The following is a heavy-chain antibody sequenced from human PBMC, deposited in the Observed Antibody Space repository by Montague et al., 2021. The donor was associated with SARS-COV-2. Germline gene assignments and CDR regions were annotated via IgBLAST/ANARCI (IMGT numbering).Heavy chain of an antibody. CDR2: ISSSGSST. Sequence: SRRLSWSASRFTFSSYEMNWVRQAPGKGLEWVSYISSSGSSTYYTDSVKGRFTISRDNAKNSLYLQMNNLRAEDTAIHYCARDGNGYGFDYWGQGTLVTVSS. V-gene: IGHV3-48*03. D-gene: IGHD5-12*01. J-gene: IGHJ4*02. CDR1: RFTFSSYE. CDR3: ARDGNGYGFDY.